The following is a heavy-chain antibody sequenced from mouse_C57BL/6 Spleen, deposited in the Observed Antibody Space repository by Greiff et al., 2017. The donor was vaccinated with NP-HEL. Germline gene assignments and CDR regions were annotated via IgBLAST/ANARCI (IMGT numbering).Heavy chain of an antibody. Sequence: VQLQQSGAELARPGASVKLSCKASGYTFTSYGISWVKQRTGQGLEWIGEIYPRSGSTYYNEKFKGKATLTADKSSSTAYMELRSLTSEDSAVYFCVYYGYDLYFDYWGQGTTLTVSS. D-gene: IGHD2-2*01. J-gene: IGHJ2*01. CDR3: VYYGYDLYFDY. CDR2: IYPRSGST. CDR1: GYTFTSYG. V-gene: IGHV1-81*01.